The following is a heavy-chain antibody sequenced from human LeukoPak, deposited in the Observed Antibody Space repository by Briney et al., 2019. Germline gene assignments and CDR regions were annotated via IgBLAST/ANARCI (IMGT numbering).Heavy chain of an antibody. Sequence: PGGSLRLSCAASGFTVSSNYMSWVRQAPGKGLEWASVIYSGGTTYYSDSVKGRFTISRDNSKNTLYLQMNSLRAEDTAVYYCAREELTWGYFQHWGQGTLVTVSS. J-gene: IGHJ1*01. D-gene: IGHD1-26*01. CDR2: IYSGGTT. CDR1: GFTVSSNY. CDR3: AREELTWGYFQH. V-gene: IGHV3-53*05.